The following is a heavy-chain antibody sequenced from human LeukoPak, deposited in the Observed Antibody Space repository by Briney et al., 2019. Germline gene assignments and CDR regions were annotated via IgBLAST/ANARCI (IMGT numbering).Heavy chain of an antibody. CDR3: AVVPAGPRSYYYYMDV. CDR1: GYTFTSYD. CDR2: MNPNSGNT. V-gene: IGHV1-8*01. Sequence: ASVKVSCKASGYTFTSYDINWVRQATGQGLEWMGWMNPNSGNTGYAQKFQGRVTMTRNTSISTAYMELSRLRSEDTAVYYCAVVPAGPRSYYYYMDVWGKGTTVTVSS. J-gene: IGHJ6*03. D-gene: IGHD2-2*01.